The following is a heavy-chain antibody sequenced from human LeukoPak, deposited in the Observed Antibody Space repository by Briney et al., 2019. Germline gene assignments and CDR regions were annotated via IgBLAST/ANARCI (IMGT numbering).Heavy chain of an antibody. V-gene: IGHV3-7*01. Sequence: PGGSLRLSCAASGFTFSSYWMNWVRQAPGRGLEWVANIKQDGSEKHYVDSVKGRFTISRDNAKNSLYLQMNSLRAEDTAVYYCARDPNGSWSGYYFDSWGQGTLVTVSS. CDR1: GFTFSSYW. CDR3: ARDPNGSWSGYYFDS. CDR2: IKQDGSEK. D-gene: IGHD3-3*01. J-gene: IGHJ4*02.